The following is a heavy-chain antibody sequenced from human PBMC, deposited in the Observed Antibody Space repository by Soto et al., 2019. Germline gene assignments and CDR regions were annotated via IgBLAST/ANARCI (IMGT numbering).Heavy chain of an antibody. V-gene: IGHV3-21*01. CDR2: ISSSSSYI. CDR1: GFTFSSYS. J-gene: IGHJ5*02. D-gene: IGHD2-2*02. CDR3: ARDYGPTDIVVVPAAIRGWFDP. Sequence: EVQLVESGGGLVKPGGSLRLSCAASGFTFSSYSMNWVRQAPGKGLEWVSSISSSSSYIYYADSVKGRFTISRDNAKNSLYLQMNSLRAEDTAVYYCARDYGPTDIVVVPAAIRGWFDPWGQGTLVTVSS.